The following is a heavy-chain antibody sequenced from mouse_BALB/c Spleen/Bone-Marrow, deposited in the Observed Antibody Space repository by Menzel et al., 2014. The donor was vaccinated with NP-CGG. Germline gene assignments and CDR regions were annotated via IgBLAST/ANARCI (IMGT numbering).Heavy chain of an antibody. V-gene: IGHV1S81*02. CDR3: TRSELRRGGYALDY. CDR1: GYSFTSYW. D-gene: IGHD2-12*01. Sequence: QVQLQQSRAELVKPGASVKLSCKASGYSFTSYWMHWVKQRPGQGLEWIGEISPSNGRSNYNEKFKSKATLTVDKSSSXAYMQLSGLTSEDSAVYYCTRSELRRGGYALDYWGLGTSGTVSS. J-gene: IGHJ4*01. CDR2: ISPSNGRS.